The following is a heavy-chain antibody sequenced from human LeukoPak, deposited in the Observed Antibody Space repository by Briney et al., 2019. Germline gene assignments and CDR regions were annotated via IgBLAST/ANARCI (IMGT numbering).Heavy chain of an antibody. CDR2: IYYSGST. CDR1: GGSISSSSYY. Sequence: SETLSLTCTVSGGSISSSSYYWGWIRQPPGKGLEWIGSIYYSGSTYYNPSLKSRVTISVDTSKNQFSLKLSSVTAADTAVYYCVMVRGVRQPFAYWGQATLVTVSS. J-gene: IGHJ4*01. D-gene: IGHD3-10*01. CDR3: VMVRGVRQPFAY. V-gene: IGHV4-39*07.